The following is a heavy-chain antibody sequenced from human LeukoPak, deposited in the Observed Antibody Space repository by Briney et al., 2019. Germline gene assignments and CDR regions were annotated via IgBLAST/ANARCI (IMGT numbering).Heavy chain of an antibody. CDR1: GFTVSSNY. V-gene: IGHV3-53*01. D-gene: IGHD3-22*01. J-gene: IGHJ4*02. CDR3: ATSELYYYDSSGAFDY. Sequence: GGSLRLSCAASGFTVSSNYMSWVRQAPGKGLEWVSVIYSGGSKYYAASVKGRFTISRDNSKNTLYLQMNSLRAEDTAVYYCATSELYYYDSSGAFDYWSQGTPVTVSS. CDR2: IYSGGSK.